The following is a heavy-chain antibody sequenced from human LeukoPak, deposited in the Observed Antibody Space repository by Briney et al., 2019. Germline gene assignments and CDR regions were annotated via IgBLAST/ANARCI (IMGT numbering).Heavy chain of an antibody. CDR2: ISSSSSTI. CDR3: ARDRSPGGGATHFDN. D-gene: IGHD1-26*01. V-gene: IGHV3-48*03. CDR1: GGSFSGYH. Sequence: LSLTCGVYGGSFSGYHWNWVRQAPGKGLEWVSYISSSSSTIYYADSVKGRFTISRDNAKNSLYLQMNSLRAEDTAVYYCARDRSPGGGATHFDNWGQGTLVTVSS. J-gene: IGHJ4*02.